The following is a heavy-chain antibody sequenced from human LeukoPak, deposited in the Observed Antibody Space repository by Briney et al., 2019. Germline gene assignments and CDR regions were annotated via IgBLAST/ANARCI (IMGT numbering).Heavy chain of an antibody. Sequence: SETLSLTCAVYGGSFSGYYWNWIRQPPGKGLEWIGETNHSGSTNYNPSLKSRVTISVDTSKNQFSLKLSSVTAADTAVYYCARGREEYSGYDLEDYWGQGTLVTVSS. CDR2: TNHSGST. CDR1: GGSFSGYY. CDR3: ARGREEYSGYDLEDY. D-gene: IGHD5-12*01. J-gene: IGHJ4*02. V-gene: IGHV4-34*01.